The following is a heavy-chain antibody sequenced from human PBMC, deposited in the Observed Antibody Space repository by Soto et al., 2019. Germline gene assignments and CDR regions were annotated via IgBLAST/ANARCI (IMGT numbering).Heavy chain of an antibody. CDR1: GFTFSSYA. CDR2: ISGSGGST. D-gene: IGHD6-13*01. Sequence: GGSLRLSCAASGFTFSSYAMSWVRQAPGKGLEWVSAISGSGGSTYYADSVKGWFTISRDNSKNTLYLQMNSLRAEDTAVYYCAKDPLYSSREGMDVWGQGTTVTVSS. J-gene: IGHJ6*02. V-gene: IGHV3-23*01. CDR3: AKDPLYSSREGMDV.